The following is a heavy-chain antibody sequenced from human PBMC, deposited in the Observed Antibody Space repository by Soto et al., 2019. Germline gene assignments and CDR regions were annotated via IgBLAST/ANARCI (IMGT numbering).Heavy chain of an antibody. Sequence: EVQLVESGGGLVQPGGSLRLSCVVSGITFSTYRMHWVRQAPGKGLVWVSHIKSDGTVTHYTDSVRGRFIISRDNAKNTLFLQMNSLRAEDTAVYYCARENYDFWNGYYLDYWGQGTLVTVSS. CDR3: ARENYDFWNGYYLDY. CDR1: GITFSTYR. D-gene: IGHD3-3*01. J-gene: IGHJ4*02. CDR2: IKSDGTVT. V-gene: IGHV3-74*01.